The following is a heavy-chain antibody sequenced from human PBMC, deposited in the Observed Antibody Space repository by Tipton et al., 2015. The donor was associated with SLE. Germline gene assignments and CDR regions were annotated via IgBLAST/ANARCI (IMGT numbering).Heavy chain of an antibody. CDR1: GYTFTSYD. D-gene: IGHD3-3*01. J-gene: IGHJ4*02. CDR2: MNPNSGNT. V-gene: IGHV1-8*01. CDR3: ARGPPDFWSGYYPFGY. Sequence: QSGPEVKKPGASVKVSCKASGYTFTSYDINWVRQATGQGLEWMGWMNPNSGNTGYAQKFQGRVTMTRNTSISTAYMELSGLRSEATAVYYCARGPPDFWSGYYPFGYWGQGTLVTVSS.